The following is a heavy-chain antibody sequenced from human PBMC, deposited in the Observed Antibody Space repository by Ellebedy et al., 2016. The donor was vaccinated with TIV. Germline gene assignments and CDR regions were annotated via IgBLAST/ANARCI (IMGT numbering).Heavy chain of an antibody. CDR3: ARGGPGGDNWFFGL. V-gene: IGHV3-13*01. CDR2: SGAAGDT. J-gene: IGHJ2*01. CDR1: GFSLTGSD. D-gene: IGHD3-10*01. Sequence: GASLKISCAASGFSLTGSDRHWVRRPAGRGLEWGSASGAAGDTYYPDSVRGRFTISRESAKNSFYLQMNSLTAGDTAAYYCARGGPGGDNWFFGLWGRGTRVTVSS.